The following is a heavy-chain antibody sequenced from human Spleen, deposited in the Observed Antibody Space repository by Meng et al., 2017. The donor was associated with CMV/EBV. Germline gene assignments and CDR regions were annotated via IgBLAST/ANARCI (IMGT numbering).Heavy chain of an antibody. CDR1: SGHYF. D-gene: IGHD3-3*01. V-gene: IGHV4-61*01. Sequence: SGHYFLPWIRHPPGKGLEWIGYIHSGGTTNYNPSLKSRLTMPLDTSKNQFSLKLSSVTAADTAVYYCARGDYDFWSGLEPGDAFDIWGQGTMVTVSS. CDR2: IHSGGTT. CDR3: ARGDYDFWSGLEPGDAFDI. J-gene: IGHJ3*02.